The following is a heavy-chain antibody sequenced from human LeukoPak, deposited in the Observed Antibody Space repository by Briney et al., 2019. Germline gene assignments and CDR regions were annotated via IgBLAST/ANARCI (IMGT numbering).Heavy chain of an antibody. V-gene: IGHV3-21*01. CDR2: ISRSGNDK. CDR3: VRRETVFGVVTNFDY. CDR1: KFIFGDYN. Sequence: GGSLRLSCAASKFIFGDYNMNWVRQAPGKGLEWVSSISRSGNDKYYADSVKGRFTTSRDNAKNSLYLQMNGLRAEDTAVYYCVRRETVFGVVTNFDYWGQGVLVTVSS. J-gene: IGHJ4*02. D-gene: IGHD3-3*01.